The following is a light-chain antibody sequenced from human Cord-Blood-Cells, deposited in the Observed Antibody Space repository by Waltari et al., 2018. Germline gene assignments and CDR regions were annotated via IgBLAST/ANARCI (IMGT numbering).Light chain of an antibody. J-gene: IGKJ4*01. CDR1: QDISNY. V-gene: IGKV1-33*01. CDR3: QQYDNLPLT. Sequence: DIQMTQSPSSLSASVGDRVTITCQASQDISNYLKWYQQKPGKAPKLLIYDASNLETGVPSRFSGSGSGTYFTFTISSLQPEDIATYYCQQYDNLPLTFGGGTKVEIK. CDR2: DAS.